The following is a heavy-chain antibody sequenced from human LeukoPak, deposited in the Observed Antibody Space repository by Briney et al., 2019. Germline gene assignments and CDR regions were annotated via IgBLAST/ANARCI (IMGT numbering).Heavy chain of an antibody. V-gene: IGHV4-39*07. CDR1: GGSISSSSYY. D-gene: IGHD3-9*01. Sequence: PSETLSLTCTVSGGSISSSSYYWGWIRQPPGKGLEWIGSIYYSGSTYYNPSLKSRVTISVDTSKNQFSLKLSSVTAADTAVYYCARGWGDDISPYYYMDVWGKGTTVTISS. CDR3: ARGWGDDISPYYYMDV. CDR2: IYYSGST. J-gene: IGHJ6*03.